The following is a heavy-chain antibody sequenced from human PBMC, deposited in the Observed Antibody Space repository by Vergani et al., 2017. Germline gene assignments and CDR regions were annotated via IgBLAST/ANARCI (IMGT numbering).Heavy chain of an antibody. J-gene: IGHJ4*02. CDR2: IYHSGST. D-gene: IGHD1-14*01. Sequence: QVQLQESGPGLVEPSETLSLTCAVSGYSIRNGYYWGWIRQPPGRGLEWIGSIYHSGSTHYNPSLKSRVTISVDTSKNQFSLKLSAVTAADTAVYYCARGTGYYFDYWGQGTLVTVSS. V-gene: IGHV4-38-2*01. CDR3: ARGTGYYFDY. CDR1: GYSIRNGYY.